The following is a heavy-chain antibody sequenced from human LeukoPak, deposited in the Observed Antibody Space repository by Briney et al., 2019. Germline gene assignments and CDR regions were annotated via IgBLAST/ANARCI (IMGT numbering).Heavy chain of an antibody. V-gene: IGHV1-18*01. J-gene: IGHJ4*02. CDR1: GYTFTSYG. D-gene: IGHD3-22*01. Sequence: ASVKVSCKASGYTFTSYGISWVRQAPGQGLEWMGWISAYNGNTNYAQKLQGRVTMTTDTSTSTAYMELRSLRSDDTAVYYCARVPRPYDSSGIDYWGQGTLVTASS. CDR3: ARVPRPYDSSGIDY. CDR2: ISAYNGNT.